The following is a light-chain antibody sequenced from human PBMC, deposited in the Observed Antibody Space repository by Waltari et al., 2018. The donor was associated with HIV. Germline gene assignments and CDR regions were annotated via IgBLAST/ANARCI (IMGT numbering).Light chain of an antibody. CDR3: SSYTSSSTLYVV. J-gene: IGLJ2*01. CDR2: DVS. Sequence: QSALTQPASVSGPPGQSITISCTGTSSDVGGYNYVSWYQQHPGKAPKLMIYDVSYRPSGVSNRFSGSKSGNTASLTISGLQAEDEADYYCSSYTSSSTLYVVFGGGTKLTVL. CDR1: SSDVGGYNY. V-gene: IGLV2-14*01.